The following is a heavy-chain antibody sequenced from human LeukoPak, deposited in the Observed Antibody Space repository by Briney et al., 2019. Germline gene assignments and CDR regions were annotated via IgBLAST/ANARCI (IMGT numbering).Heavy chain of an antibody. CDR3: ARATLLWKSRWFDP. J-gene: IGHJ5*02. CDR1: GGSISSGDYY. Sequence: SETLSLTCTVSGGSISSGDYYWRWIRQPPGKGLEWIGYTYYSGRTYYNPSLNSRVNISVDTSKNQFSLKLSSVTAADTAVYYCARATLLWKSRWFDPWGQGTLVTVSS. CDR2: TYYSGRT. V-gene: IGHV4-30-4*01. D-gene: IGHD3-10*01.